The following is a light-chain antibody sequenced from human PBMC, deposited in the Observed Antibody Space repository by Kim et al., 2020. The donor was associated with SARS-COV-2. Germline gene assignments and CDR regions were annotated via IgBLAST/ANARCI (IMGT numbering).Light chain of an antibody. V-gene: IGLV2-11*01. J-gene: IGLJ1*01. CDR2: DVS. CDR1: SSDVGGYNY. Sequence: SALPPPRSVSGSPGQSVTISCTGTSSDVGGYNYVSWYQQHPGKAPKLMIYDVSKRPSGVPDRFSGSKSGNTASLTISGLQAEDEADYYCCSFAGSYTFVFGTGTKVTVL. CDR3: CSFAGSYTFV.